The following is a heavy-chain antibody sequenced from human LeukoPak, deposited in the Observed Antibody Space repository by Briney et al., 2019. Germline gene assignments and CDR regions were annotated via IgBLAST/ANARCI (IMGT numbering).Heavy chain of an antibody. J-gene: IGHJ6*03. Sequence: SETLALTCTVSGGYISNYYWTWIRQPPGKGLEWIAYMYYSGSTNYNPSLKSRVTISVDTSKNQFSLKLSSVTVADTAVYYGAKIKGLHSSPTHYYYMDVWGKGTTVTVSS. CDR3: AKIKGLHSSPTHYYYMDV. V-gene: IGHV4-59*01. CDR1: GGYISNYY. D-gene: IGHD6-13*01. CDR2: MYYSGST.